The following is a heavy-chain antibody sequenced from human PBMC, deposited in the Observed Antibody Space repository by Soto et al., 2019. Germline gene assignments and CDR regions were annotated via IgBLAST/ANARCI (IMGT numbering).Heavy chain of an antibody. Sequence: ASVKVSCKASGYTFTSYGISWVRQAPGQGLEWIGWISAYNGNTNYAQKLQGRVTMTTDTSTSTAYMELRSLRSDDTAVYYCASGVTTVTRDYYYGMDVWGQGTTVTVSS. CDR2: ISAYNGNT. CDR1: GYTFTSYG. J-gene: IGHJ6*02. V-gene: IGHV1-18*01. D-gene: IGHD4-17*01. CDR3: ASGVTTVTRDYYYGMDV.